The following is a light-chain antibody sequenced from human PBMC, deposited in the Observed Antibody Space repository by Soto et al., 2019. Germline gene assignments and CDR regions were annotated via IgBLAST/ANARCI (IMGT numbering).Light chain of an antibody. CDR2: AAS. CDR1: QGISRY. CDR3: QQVNSSPLA. J-gene: IGKJ4*01. V-gene: IGKV1-9*01. Sequence: IQLTQSPSSLSASVGDRVTITCRASQGISRYLAWYQQEAGKAPKLLIYAASTLHTGVPPRFSGSGSGTDFTLTISRLQPEDSATYYCQQVNSSPLAFGGGTKVEIK.